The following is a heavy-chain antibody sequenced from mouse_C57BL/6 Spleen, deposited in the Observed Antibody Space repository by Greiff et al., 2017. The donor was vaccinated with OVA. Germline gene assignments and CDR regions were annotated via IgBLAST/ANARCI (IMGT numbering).Heavy chain of an antibody. CDR1: GFTFSDYY. Sequence: EVQLVESEGGLVQPGSSMKLSCTASGFTFSDYYMAWVRQVPEKGLEWVANINYDGSSTYYLDSLKSRFIISRDNAKNILYRQMSSLKSEDTATYYCARDRPYYYGSSYWYFDVWGTGTTVTVSS. CDR2: INYDGSST. J-gene: IGHJ1*03. V-gene: IGHV5-16*01. CDR3: ARDRPYYYGSSYWYFDV. D-gene: IGHD1-1*01.